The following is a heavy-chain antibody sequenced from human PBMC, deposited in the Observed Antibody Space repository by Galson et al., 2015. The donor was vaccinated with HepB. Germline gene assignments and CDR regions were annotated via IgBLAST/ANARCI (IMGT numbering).Heavy chain of an antibody. CDR3: ARVPHYYDSSGYYGPGWDWFDP. V-gene: IGHV1-18*01. CDR1: GYTFTSYG. Sequence: QSGAEVKKPGASVKVSCKASGYTFTSYGISWVRQAPGQGLEWMGWISAYNGNTNYAQKLQGRVTMTTDTSTSTAYIELRSLRSDDTAVYYCARVPHYYDSSGYYGPGWDWFDPWGQGTLVTVSS. J-gene: IGHJ5*02. CDR2: ISAYNGNT. D-gene: IGHD3-22*01.